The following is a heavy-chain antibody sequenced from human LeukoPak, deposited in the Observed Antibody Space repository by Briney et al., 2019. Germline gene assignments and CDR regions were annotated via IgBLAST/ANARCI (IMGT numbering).Heavy chain of an antibody. J-gene: IGHJ4*02. V-gene: IGHV3-64*01. Sequence: GGSLRLSCAASGFTFSSYAMHWVRQAPGKGLEYVSAISSNGGSTYYANSVKGRFTISRDNSKNTLYLQMGSLRAEDMAVYYCARDGDYGSYFDYWGQGTLVTVSS. CDR1: GFTFSSYA. CDR2: ISSNGGST. CDR3: ARDGDYGSYFDY. D-gene: IGHD4-17*01.